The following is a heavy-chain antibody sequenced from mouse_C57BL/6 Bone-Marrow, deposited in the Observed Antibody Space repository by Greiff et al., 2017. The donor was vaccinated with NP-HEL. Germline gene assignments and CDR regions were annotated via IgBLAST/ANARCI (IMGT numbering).Heavy chain of an antibody. CDR1: GFTFSDYG. D-gene: IGHD2-4*01. V-gene: IGHV5-17*01. Sequence: LVESGGGLVKPGGSLKLSCAASGFTFSDYGMHWVRQAPEKGLEWVAYISSGSSTIYYADTVKGRFTISRDNAKNTLFLQMTSLRSEDTAMYYCARPGDYDGADAMDYWGQGTSVTVSS. CDR3: ARPGDYDGADAMDY. J-gene: IGHJ4*01. CDR2: ISSGSSTI.